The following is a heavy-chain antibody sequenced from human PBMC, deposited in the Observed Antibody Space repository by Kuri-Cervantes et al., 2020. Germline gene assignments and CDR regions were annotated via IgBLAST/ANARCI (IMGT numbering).Heavy chain of an antibody. CDR1: GFTFSSYA. Sequence: GGSLRLSCAASGFTFSSYAMHWVRQAPGTGLEWVAVISYDGSNKYYADSVKGRFTISRDNSKNTLYLQMNSLRAEDTAVYYCAKAQYYDFWSGYYTHYYYYYGMDVWGQGTTVTVSS. J-gene: IGHJ6*02. D-gene: IGHD3-3*01. CDR3: AKAQYYDFWSGYYTHYYYYYGMDV. CDR2: ISYDGSNK. V-gene: IGHV3-30*04.